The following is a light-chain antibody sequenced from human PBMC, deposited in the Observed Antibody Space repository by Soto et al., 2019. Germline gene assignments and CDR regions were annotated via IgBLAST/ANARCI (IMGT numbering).Light chain of an antibody. CDR2: SNN. CDR1: SSNIGTYT. V-gene: IGLV1-44*01. J-gene: IGLJ2*01. CDR3: AAWDASLNGVI. Sequence: QTVVTQPPSASGTPGQRVTISCSGSSSNIGTYTVNWYQQVPGTAPKLLIYSNNHRPSGVPDRFSGSKSGTSASLAISGLQSEDEADYYCAAWDASLNGVIFGGGTKLTVL.